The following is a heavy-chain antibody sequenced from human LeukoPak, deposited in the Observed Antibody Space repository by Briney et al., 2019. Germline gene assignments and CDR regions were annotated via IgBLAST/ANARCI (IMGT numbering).Heavy chain of an antibody. Sequence: PGGSLRLSCAASGFTFSSHAMHWVRQAPGEGLEWVAVLSHDGGKKYYADSVKGRFTISRDNSKNTLYLQMNSLRGEDTAVYYCARDLRGSDAYYFDYWGQGTLVTVSS. CDR2: LSHDGGKK. J-gene: IGHJ4*02. D-gene: IGHD3-10*01. CDR1: GFTFSSHA. V-gene: IGHV3-30-3*01. CDR3: ARDLRGSDAYYFDY.